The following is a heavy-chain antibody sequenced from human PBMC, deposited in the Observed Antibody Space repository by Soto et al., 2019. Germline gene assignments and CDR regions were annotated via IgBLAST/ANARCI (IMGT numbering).Heavy chain of an antibody. CDR2: IWYDGSNK. CDR1: GFTFRNYG. D-gene: IGHD5-12*01. V-gene: IGHV3-33*01. Sequence: QVQLVESGGGVVQPGRSLRLSCAASGFTFRNYGMHWVRQAPGKGLEWVASIWYDGSNKYYADSVKGRFTISRDNFKNTESQQMNGLSAEYRAVYYCAREDVATSPRAFDYWGKETLVTVSS. J-gene: IGHJ4*02. CDR3: AREDVATSPRAFDY.